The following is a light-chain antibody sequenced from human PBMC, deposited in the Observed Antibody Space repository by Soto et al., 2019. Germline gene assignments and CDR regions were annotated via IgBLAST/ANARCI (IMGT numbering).Light chain of an antibody. CDR3: QQTFTSPPT. CDR1: RSIGTL. Sequence: DIHMTQSPSSLSASVGDRVTITCRASRSIGTLLHWYQHKPGKAPNLLISAASNLQSGVPSRFTGSGSGTDFTITISSLQPGDFATYFCQQTFTSPPTFGRGTQVEIK. J-gene: IGKJ2*01. V-gene: IGKV1-39*01. CDR2: AAS.